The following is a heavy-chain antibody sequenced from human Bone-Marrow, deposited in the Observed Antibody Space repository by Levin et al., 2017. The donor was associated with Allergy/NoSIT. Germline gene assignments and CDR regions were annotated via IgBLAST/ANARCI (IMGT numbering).Heavy chain of an antibody. CDR1: GASIRTGNYY. CDR3: AGDQGRGWYFEYCQH. D-gene: IGHD6-19*01. CDR2: IYVSGST. J-gene: IGHJ1*01. V-gene: IGHV4-61*02. Sequence: SETLSLICTVSGASIRTGNYYWNWIRQPAGKGLEWIGRIYVSGSTDYNPSLMSRVAISIDTSKNQFSLQLSSVTAADTAMYYCAGDQGRGWYFEYCQHWGQGALVTVS.